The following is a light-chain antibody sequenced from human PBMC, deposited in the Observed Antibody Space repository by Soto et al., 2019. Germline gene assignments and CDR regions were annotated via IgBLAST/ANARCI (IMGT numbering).Light chain of an antibody. CDR1: QSVGTNY. V-gene: IGKV3-20*01. J-gene: IGKJ4*01. CDR2: GAS. CDR3: QQYGSSRSLT. Sequence: VLMQSPGSLSLSPGERATLSCRASQSVGTNYFAWYQQKPGQAPRLLIYGASNRATGIPDRCSSSRCGAEFTLTISRLEPEEFAVSYCQQYGSSRSLTFGGGTKVEIK.